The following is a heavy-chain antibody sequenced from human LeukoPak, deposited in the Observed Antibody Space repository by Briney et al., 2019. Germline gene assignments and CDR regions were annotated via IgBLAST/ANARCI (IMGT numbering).Heavy chain of an antibody. CDR3: AKDQLLSRLLAYCGDDCYTSKTA. V-gene: IGHV3-30-3*01. CDR2: ISYDGSNK. Sequence: GGSLRLSCAASGFTFSSYAMHWVRQAPGKGLEWVAVISYDGSNKYYADSVKGRFTISRDNSKNTLYLQMNSLRAEDTAVYYCAKDQLLSRLLAYCGDDCYTSKTAWGQGTLVTVSS. D-gene: IGHD2-21*02. J-gene: IGHJ5*02. CDR1: GFTFSSYA.